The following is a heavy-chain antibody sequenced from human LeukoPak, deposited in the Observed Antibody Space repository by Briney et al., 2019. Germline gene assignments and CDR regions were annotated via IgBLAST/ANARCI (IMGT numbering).Heavy chain of an antibody. J-gene: IGHJ5*02. D-gene: IGHD5-18*01. CDR2: ISGSGGST. CDR1: GFTFSSYA. Sequence: PGGSLRLSCAASGFTFSSYAMSWVRQAPGKGLEWVSAISGSGGSTYYADSVKGRFTISRDNSKNTLYLQMNSLRAEDTAVYYCAKDLGGYSYGYSWFDPWGQGTLVTVS. CDR3: AKDLGGYSYGYSWFDP. V-gene: IGHV3-23*01.